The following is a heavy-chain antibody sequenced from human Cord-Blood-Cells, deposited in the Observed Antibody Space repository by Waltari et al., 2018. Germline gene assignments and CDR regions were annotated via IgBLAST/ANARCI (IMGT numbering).Heavy chain of an antibody. J-gene: IGHJ4*02. CDR1: VGTFSSYA. V-gene: IGHV1-69*01. Sequence: QVQLVQSGAEVKKPGSSVKVSCKASVGTFSSYANSWVRQAPGQGLEWMGGIIPIFGTANYAQKFQGRVTITADESTSTAYMELSSLRSEDTAVYYCARVKLGMGYFDYWGQGTLVTVSS. CDR2: IIPIFGTA. CDR3: ARVKLGMGYFDY. D-gene: IGHD7-27*01.